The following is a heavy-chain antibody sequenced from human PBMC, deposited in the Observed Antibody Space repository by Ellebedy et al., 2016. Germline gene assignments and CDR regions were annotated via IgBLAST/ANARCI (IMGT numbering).Heavy chain of an antibody. CDR2: FDPEDGER. Sequence: ASVKVSXKVSGDTVTELSIHWVRQAHGRGLEWMGSFDPEDGERTYAQKFQGRLSMTEDKSTNTAYMELGSLKSEDTAVYYCAGGLTSHRTSLSIDFWGQGTLVSVSS. CDR1: GDTVTELS. J-gene: IGHJ4*02. CDR3: AGGLTSHRTSLSIDF. D-gene: IGHD3-16*01. V-gene: IGHV1-24*01.